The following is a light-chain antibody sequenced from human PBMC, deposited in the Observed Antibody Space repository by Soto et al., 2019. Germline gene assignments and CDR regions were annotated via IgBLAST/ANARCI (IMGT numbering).Light chain of an antibody. CDR2: DAS. CDR1: QSVSSY. V-gene: IGKV3-11*01. CDR3: QQRSNWHPSLT. Sequence: EIVLTQSPATLSLSPGERATISCRASQSVSSYLAWYQQKPGQAPRLLSYDASNRATGIPARFSGSGSGTECPVTSSRLEPEDFAVYYCQQRSNWHPSLTFGGGTKGEIK. J-gene: IGKJ4*01.